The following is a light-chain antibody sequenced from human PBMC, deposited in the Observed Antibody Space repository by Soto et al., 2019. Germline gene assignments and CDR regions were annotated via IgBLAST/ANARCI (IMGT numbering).Light chain of an antibody. V-gene: IGKV1-39*01. J-gene: IGKJ4*01. CDR3: QQSYSTPTT. CDR1: QRISSY. CDR2: AAS. Sequence: DIQMTQSPSSLSASVGDRVTITCRASQRISSYLNWYQQKPGKAPKLLIYAASSLQSGVPSRFSGSGSGTDFTLTISSLHPEDFATYYCQQSYSTPTTFGGGTKVEIK.